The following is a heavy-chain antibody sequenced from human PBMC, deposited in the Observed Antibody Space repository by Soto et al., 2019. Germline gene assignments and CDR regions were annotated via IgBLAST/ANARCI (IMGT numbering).Heavy chain of an antibody. Sequence: EVQLVETGGGLIQPGGSLRLSCAASGFTVSSNYMSWVRQAPGKGLEWVSVIYSGGSTYYADSVKGRFTISRDNSKNTLYLQMNSLRAEDTAVYYCARGLGLLWFGEENLVAFDIWGQGTMVTVSS. CDR3: ARGLGLLWFGEENLVAFDI. CDR1: GFTVSSNY. D-gene: IGHD3-10*01. CDR2: IYSGGST. J-gene: IGHJ3*02. V-gene: IGHV3-53*02.